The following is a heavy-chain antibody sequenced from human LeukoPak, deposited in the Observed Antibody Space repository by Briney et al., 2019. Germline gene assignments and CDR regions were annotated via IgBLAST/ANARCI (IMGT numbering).Heavy chain of an antibody. J-gene: IGHJ4*02. V-gene: IGHV4-61*01. CDR1: GGSVSSGTYY. Sequence: SETLSLTCTVSGGSVSSGTYYWSWIRQPPGKGLVWIGYIYYSGSTNYSPSLKSRVTISADTSKNQFSLKLTSVTVADTAVYYCARNYGDSLYYFDYWGQGTLVTVSS. CDR3: ARNYGDSLYYFDY. D-gene: IGHD4-17*01. CDR2: IYYSGST.